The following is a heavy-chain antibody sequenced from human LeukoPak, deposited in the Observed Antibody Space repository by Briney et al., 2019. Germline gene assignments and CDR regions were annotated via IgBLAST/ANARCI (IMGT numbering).Heavy chain of an antibody. CDR1: GYTFTDYY. CDR3: ARTRISALVDY. D-gene: IGHD6-6*01. V-gene: IGHV1-2*02. J-gene: IGHJ4*02. Sequence: ASVKVSCKASGYTFTDYYMHWVRQAPGQGLEWMGWIDTHSGGTSYAQKFQGRVTMTRDTSISTGYMELNRLRSDDTAVYYCARTRISALVDYWGRGTLVTVSS. CDR2: IDTHSGGT.